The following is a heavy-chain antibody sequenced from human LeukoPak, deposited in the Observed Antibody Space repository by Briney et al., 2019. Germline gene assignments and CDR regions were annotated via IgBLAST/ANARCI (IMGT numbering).Heavy chain of an antibody. CDR3: ARDRYYVFDY. V-gene: IGHV3-21*01. J-gene: IGHJ4*02. CDR1: GFTFSSYA. D-gene: IGHD3-10*02. Sequence: GRSLRLSCAASGFTFSSYAMHWVRQAPGKGLEWVSSTSSSNSYIYYADSVKGRFTISRDNAKNTLYLQMNSLRAEDTAVYYCARDRYYVFDYWGQGTLVTVSS. CDR2: TSSSNSYI.